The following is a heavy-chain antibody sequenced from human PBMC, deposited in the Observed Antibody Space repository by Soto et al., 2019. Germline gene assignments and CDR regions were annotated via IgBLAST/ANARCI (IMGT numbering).Heavy chain of an antibody. CDR3: ARHHGPTTSENWFDP. CDR2: ISTYSGDT. Sequence: ASVKVSCKASGYTFFTYDISWVRQAPGQGLEWMGWISTYSGDTKYAQKFQGRVTMTTDTSTTTAYLELRSLRSDDTAVYYCARHHGPTTSENWFDPWGQGTLATVSS. V-gene: IGHV1-18*01. CDR1: GYTFFTYD. D-gene: IGHD5-12*01. J-gene: IGHJ5*02.